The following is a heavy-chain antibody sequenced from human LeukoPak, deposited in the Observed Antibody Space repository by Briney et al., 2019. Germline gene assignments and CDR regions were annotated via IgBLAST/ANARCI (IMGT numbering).Heavy chain of an antibody. CDR3: ARSALLWFGELPEPTPFDY. Sequence: SVKVSCKASGGTFNSYAISWVRQAPGQGLEWMGRIIPILGIANYAQKFQGRVTITADKSTSTAYMELSSLRSEDTAVYYCARSALLWFGELPEPTPFDYWGQGTLVTVSS. V-gene: IGHV1-69*04. D-gene: IGHD3-10*01. J-gene: IGHJ4*02. CDR2: IIPILGIA. CDR1: GGTFNSYA.